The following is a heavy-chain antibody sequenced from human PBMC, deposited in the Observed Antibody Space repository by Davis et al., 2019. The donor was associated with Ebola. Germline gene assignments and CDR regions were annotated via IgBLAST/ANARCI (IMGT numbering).Heavy chain of an antibody. Sequence: GESLKISCAASGFTLSDNYMDWVRQTPGKGLEWVARSRNKANSYTTEYAASVKGRFTISRDDSENSLSLQMNSLKTEDTAVYYCARSLKTREFDSWGQGTLVTVSS. CDR3: ARSLKTREFDS. CDR2: SRNKANSYTT. V-gene: IGHV3-72*01. CDR1: GFTLSDNY. J-gene: IGHJ4*02.